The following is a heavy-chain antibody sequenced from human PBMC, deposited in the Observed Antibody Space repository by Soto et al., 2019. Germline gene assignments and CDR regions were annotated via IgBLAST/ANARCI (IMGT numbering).Heavy chain of an antibody. V-gene: IGHV1-2*02. CDR2: INPNSGGT. CDR3: AIGYCTNGVCYNAFDI. Sequence: GASVKVSCKASGYTFTSYGISWVRQAPGQGLEWMGWINPNSGGTNYAQKFQGRVTMTRDTSISTAYMELSRLRSDDTAVYYCAIGYCTNGVCYNAFDIWGQGTMVTVSS. J-gene: IGHJ3*02. D-gene: IGHD2-8*01. CDR1: GYTFTSYG.